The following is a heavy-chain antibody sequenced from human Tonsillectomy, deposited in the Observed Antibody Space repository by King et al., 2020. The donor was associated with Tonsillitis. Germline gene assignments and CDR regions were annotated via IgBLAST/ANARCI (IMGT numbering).Heavy chain of an antibody. V-gene: IGHV3-23*04. CDR2: ISGRGGST. CDR1: GFTFSSYA. Sequence: VQLVQSGGGLVQPGGSLRLSCAASGFTFSSYAMSWVRQAPGKGLEWVSAISGRGGSTYYADSVKGRFTISRDNSKNTLYLQMNSLRAEDTAVYYCAKGGGYSYGVGYYFDYWGQGTLVTVSS. D-gene: IGHD5-18*01. CDR3: AKGGGYSYGVGYYFDY. J-gene: IGHJ4*02.